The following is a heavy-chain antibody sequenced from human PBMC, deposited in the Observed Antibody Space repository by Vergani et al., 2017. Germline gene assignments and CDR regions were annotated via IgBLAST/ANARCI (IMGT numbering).Heavy chain of an antibody. CDR1: GFTFGDYA. Sequence: EVQLVESGGGLVKPGRSLRLSCTASGFTFGDYAMSWFRQAPGKGLEWVGFIRSKAYGGTTEYAASVKGRFTISRDDSKSIAYLQMNSLKTEVTAVYYCTRDVHDYGDYGDFDYWGQGTLVTVSS. D-gene: IGHD4-17*01. CDR2: IRSKAYGGTT. CDR3: TRDVHDYGDYGDFDY. J-gene: IGHJ4*02. V-gene: IGHV3-49*05.